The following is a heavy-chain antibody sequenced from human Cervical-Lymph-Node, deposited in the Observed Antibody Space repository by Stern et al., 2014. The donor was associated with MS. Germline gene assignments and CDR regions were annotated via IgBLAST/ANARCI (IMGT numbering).Heavy chain of an antibody. D-gene: IGHD6-6*01. CDR3: ARPPPRRSSNDPNFGLDV. CDR1: GYTFSKNW. J-gene: IGHJ6*02. Sequence: EVQLVQSGAEVKKPRDSLKISCKGSGYTFSKNWIAWVRQMPGKGLEWMGIIYPGDSDTSSSPPFEGQATMPADKSITPPSLQWTILKASDTAIYYGARPPPRRSSNDPNFGLDVWGQGTTVTVSS. V-gene: IGHV5-51*03. CDR2: IYPGDSDT.